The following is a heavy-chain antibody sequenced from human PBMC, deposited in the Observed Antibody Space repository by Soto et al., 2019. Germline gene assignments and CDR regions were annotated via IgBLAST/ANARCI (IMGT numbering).Heavy chain of an antibody. J-gene: IGHJ3*02. D-gene: IGHD3-10*01. V-gene: IGHV1-69*06. Sequence: SVEVSSKASRGTFSSYAIRWVRQAPGQGLEWMGGIIPIFGTANYAQKFQGRVTITADKSTSTAYMELSSLRSEDTAVYYCATSSGLTMVRGVGAFDIWGQGTMVTVSS. CDR3: ATSSGLTMVRGVGAFDI. CDR2: IIPIFGTA. CDR1: RGTFSSYA.